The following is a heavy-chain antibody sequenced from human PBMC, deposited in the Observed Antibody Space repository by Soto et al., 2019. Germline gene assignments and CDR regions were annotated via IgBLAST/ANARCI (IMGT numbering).Heavy chain of an antibody. CDR3: AKSRVLRYFDWYEDRDY. CDR2: ISGSGGST. D-gene: IGHD3-9*01. J-gene: IGHJ4*02. CDR1: GFTFSSYA. V-gene: IGHV3-23*01. Sequence: PGGSLRLSCAASGFTFSSYAMSWVRQAPGKGLEWVSAISGSGGSTYYADSVKGRFTISRDNSKNTLYLQMNSLRAEDTAVYYCAKSRVLRYFDWYEDRDYWGQGTLVTVSS.